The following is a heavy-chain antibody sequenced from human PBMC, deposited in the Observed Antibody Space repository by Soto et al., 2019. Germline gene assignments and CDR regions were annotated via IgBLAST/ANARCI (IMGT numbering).Heavy chain of an antibody. J-gene: IGHJ4*02. CDR1: GGSISSYY. CDR2: IYYSGST. D-gene: IGHD5-12*01. Sequence: PSETLYLTCTVSGGSISSYYWSWIRQPPGKGLEWIGYIYYSGSTNYNPSLKSRVTISVDTSKNQFSLKLSSVTAADTAVYYCARGPVDIVATTIIDYWGQGTLVIVSS. CDR3: ARGPVDIVATTIIDY. V-gene: IGHV4-59*01.